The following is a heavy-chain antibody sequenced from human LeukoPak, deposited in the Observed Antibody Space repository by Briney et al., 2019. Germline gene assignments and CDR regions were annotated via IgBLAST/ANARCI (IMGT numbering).Heavy chain of an antibody. CDR1: GFTVSTNY. CDR2: IYSGGGA. CDR3: ARGYSSGWFDP. D-gene: IGHD6-19*01. V-gene: IGHV3-66*01. J-gene: IGHJ5*02. Sequence: GGSLRLSCAASGFTVSTNYMSWVRQAPGKGLEWVSIIYSGGGAYYADSVKGRFIISRDNSKNTLYLQMNSLRAEDTAVYHCARGYSSGWFDPWGQGALVTVSS.